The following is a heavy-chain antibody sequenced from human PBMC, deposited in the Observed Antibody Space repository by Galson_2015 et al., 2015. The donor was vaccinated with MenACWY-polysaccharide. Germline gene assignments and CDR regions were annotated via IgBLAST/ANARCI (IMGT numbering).Heavy chain of an antibody. J-gene: IGHJ6*02. Sequence: SLRLSCAASGFTLSTYWMSWVRQAPGKGLEWVANIKQDGSEKYYVDSVTGRFSISRDNGKNSLYLQMNYLRVEDTAVYYCATARGLDVWGQGTTVTVSS. CDR2: IKQDGSEK. CDR1: GFTLSTYW. V-gene: IGHV3-7*01. CDR3: ATARGLDV.